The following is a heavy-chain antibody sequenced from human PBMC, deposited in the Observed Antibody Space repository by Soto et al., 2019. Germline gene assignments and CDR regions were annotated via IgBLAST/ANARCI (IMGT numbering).Heavy chain of an antibody. CDR2: INPNGNIT. V-gene: IGHV3-74*01. J-gene: IGHJ4*02. CDR1: GFTFSGYW. D-gene: IGHD5-18*01. CDR3: VRGGTSNTAAVPFDN. Sequence: GGSLRLSCAGSGFTFSGYWLNWVRQAPGKGPVWVSRINPNGNITNYADSVKGRFTISRDNAKNTVYLHMNSLRADDTAVYYCVRGGTSNTAAVPFDNWGQGTQVTVSS.